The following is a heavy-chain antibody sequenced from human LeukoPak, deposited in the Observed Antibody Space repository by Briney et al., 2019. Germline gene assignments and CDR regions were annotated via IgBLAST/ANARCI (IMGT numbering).Heavy chain of an antibody. Sequence: SETLSLTCTVSGGSISNYYWNWIRQPPGKGLEWIGYIYYTGSTNYNPSLKSRVTISVDTSKNQFSLKLSSLTAADTAVYYCATIVAGGYYSHYDYWGQGTLVTVSS. CDR2: IYYTGST. D-gene: IGHD3-3*01. V-gene: IGHV4-59*12. CDR1: GGSISNYY. CDR3: ATIVAGGYYSHYDY. J-gene: IGHJ4*02.